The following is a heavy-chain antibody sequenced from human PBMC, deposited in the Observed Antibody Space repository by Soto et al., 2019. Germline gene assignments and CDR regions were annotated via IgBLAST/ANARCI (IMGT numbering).Heavy chain of an antibody. CDR3: ARDSGYYGMXV. V-gene: IGHV4-30-4*01. Sequence: SETLSLTCTVSGGSISSGDYYWSWIRQPPGKGLEWIGYIYYSGSTYYNPSLKSRVTISVDTSKNQFSLKLSSVTAADTAVYYCARDSGYYGMXVWGQGTTVTVSS. J-gene: IGHJ6*02. CDR2: IYYSGST. CDR1: GGSISSGDYY.